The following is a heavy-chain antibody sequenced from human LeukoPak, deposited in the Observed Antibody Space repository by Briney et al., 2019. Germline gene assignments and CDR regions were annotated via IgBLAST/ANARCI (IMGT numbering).Heavy chain of an antibody. CDR1: GGSISSYY. CDR2: IYTSGST. V-gene: IGHV4-4*07. CDR3: ARGIRSYYYDSSGYYNWFDP. J-gene: IGHJ5*02. D-gene: IGHD3-22*01. Sequence: PSETLSLTCTVSGGSISSYYWSWIRQPAGKGLECIGRIYTSGSTNYNLSLKSRVTMSIDTSKNQFSLKLSSVTAADTAVYYCARGIRSYYYDSSGYYNWFDPWGQGTLVTVSS.